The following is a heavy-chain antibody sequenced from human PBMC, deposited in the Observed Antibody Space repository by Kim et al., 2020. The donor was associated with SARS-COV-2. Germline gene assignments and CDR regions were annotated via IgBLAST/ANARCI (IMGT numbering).Heavy chain of an antibody. CDR3: AGVEYYYGSGSYYIFFDP. V-gene: IGHV4-59*01. D-gene: IGHD3-10*01. CDR1: GGSISSYY. J-gene: IGHJ5*02. Sequence: SETLSLTCTVSGGSISSYYWSWIRQPPGKGLEWIGYIYYSGSTNYNPSLKSRVTISVDTSNNQFSLKLSSVTAADTAVYYFAGVEYYYGSGSYYIFFDPWGQGTLVTVSS. CDR2: IYYSGST.